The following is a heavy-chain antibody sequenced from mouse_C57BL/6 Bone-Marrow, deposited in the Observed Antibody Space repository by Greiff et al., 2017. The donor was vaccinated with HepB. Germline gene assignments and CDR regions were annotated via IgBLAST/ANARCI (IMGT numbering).Heavy chain of an antibody. Sequence: EVQLLQSGAELVRPGASVKLSCTASGFNIKDYYMHWVKQSPEQGLEWIGRIDPENGDTEYASKFQGKATITADTSSNTAYLQLSSLTSEDTAVYYCTTWAYYYGSSLFAYWGQGTLVTVSA. CDR3: TTWAYYYGSSLFAY. CDR2: IDPENGDT. J-gene: IGHJ3*01. CDR1: GFNIKDYY. D-gene: IGHD1-1*01. V-gene: IGHV14-4*01.